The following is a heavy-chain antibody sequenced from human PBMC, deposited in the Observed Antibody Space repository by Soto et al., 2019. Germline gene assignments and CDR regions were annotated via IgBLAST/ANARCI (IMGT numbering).Heavy chain of an antibody. CDR3: ARSLEY. Sequence: QIQLVQSGAEVKKPGASVTISCKSSGPTFTSYHMHWVRQAPGQGLEWMGLINPSGGSTSYAQKFQGRLTLTRDPSTRTVYMDLSRLRSDDTAVYYCARSLEYLGQGTLVSVSS. D-gene: IGHD1-1*01. CDR2: INPSGGST. J-gene: IGHJ4*02. V-gene: IGHV1-46*01. CDR1: GPTFTSYH.